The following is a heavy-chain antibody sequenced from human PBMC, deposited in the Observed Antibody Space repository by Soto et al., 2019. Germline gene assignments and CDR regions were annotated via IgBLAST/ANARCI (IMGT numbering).Heavy chain of an antibody. J-gene: IGHJ3*02. V-gene: IGHV4-59*12. CDR1: GGSISSYY. D-gene: IGHD6-19*01. CDR2: IYYSGST. Sequence: SETLSLTCTVSGGSISSYYWSWIRQPPGKGLEWIGYIYYSGSTNYNPSLKSRVTISVDTSKNQVSLKLSSVTAADTAVYYCARALYSSGWYYAVDIWGQGTMVTLSS. CDR3: ARALYSSGWYYAVDI.